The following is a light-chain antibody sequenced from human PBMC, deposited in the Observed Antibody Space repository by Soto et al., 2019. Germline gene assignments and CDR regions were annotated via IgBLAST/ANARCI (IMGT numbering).Light chain of an antibody. Sequence: EIVLTQSPDTLSFSPGKKATLSCRAGQSVSSYYLAWCQQKPGQAPRLLIYAASSRATGIPDRFSGSGSGTDFTLTIIRLEPEDFAVYYCLQYGSSPWTFGQGTKVDIK. CDR3: LQYGSSPWT. V-gene: IGKV3-20*01. J-gene: IGKJ1*01. CDR1: QSVSSYY. CDR2: AAS.